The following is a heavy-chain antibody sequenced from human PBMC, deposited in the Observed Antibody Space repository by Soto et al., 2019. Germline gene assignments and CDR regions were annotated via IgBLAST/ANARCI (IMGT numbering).Heavy chain of an antibody. V-gene: IGHV4-59*01. Sequence: QVQLQESGPGLVKPSETLSLTCTVSGGSISSYYWSWIRQPPGKGLEWIGYIYYSGSTNYNPSIKSRVTISVDTSKNQFSLKLSSVTAADTAVYYCARDSLVAAAGTTFSYYYYGMDVWGQGTTVTVSS. CDR3: ARDSLVAAAGTTFSYYYYGMDV. CDR2: IYYSGST. J-gene: IGHJ6*02. CDR1: GGSISSYY. D-gene: IGHD6-13*01.